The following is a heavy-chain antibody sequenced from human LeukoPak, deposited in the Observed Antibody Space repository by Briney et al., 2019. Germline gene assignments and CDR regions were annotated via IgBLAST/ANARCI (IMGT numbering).Heavy chain of an antibody. V-gene: IGHV1-2*02. D-gene: IGHD5-12*01. Sequence: GASVKVSCKASGYTFTGHYMHWVRQAPGQGLEWMGWIYPKSGGTNYAQKFQSRVTMTRDTSITTAFMELNILKSDDTAVYYSVRDGYSGGAFDIWGQGAMVTVSS. CDR3: VRDGYSGGAFDI. J-gene: IGHJ3*02. CDR2: IYPKSGGT. CDR1: GYTFTGHY.